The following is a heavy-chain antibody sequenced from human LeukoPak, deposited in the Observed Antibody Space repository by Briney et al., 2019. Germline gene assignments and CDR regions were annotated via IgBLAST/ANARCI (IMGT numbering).Heavy chain of an antibody. Sequence: GGSLRLSCAASGFTFSSYWMSWVRQAPGKGLEWVANIKQDGSEKYYVDSVKGRFTISRDNAKNSLYLQMNSLRAEDTAVYYCARDQLGDDFWSGYFRGYYYYYMDVWGKGTTVTVSS. D-gene: IGHD3-3*01. J-gene: IGHJ6*03. CDR2: IKQDGSEK. CDR3: ARDQLGDDFWSGYFRGYYYYYMDV. CDR1: GFTFSSYW. V-gene: IGHV3-7*01.